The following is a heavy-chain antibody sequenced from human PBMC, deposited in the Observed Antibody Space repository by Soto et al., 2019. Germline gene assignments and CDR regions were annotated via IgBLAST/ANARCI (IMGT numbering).Heavy chain of an antibody. CDR2: IYWDDDK. J-gene: IGHJ5*02. Sequence: QITLKESGPTLVKPTQTLTLTCTFSGFSLSTGGVGVGWIRQPPGKALEWLALIYWDDDKRYSPSLKSRLTITKDTSKTQVVLPVTNMDPVDTATYYCAHMSAGILSWGQGTLVTVSS. CDR3: AHMSAGILS. V-gene: IGHV2-5*02. D-gene: IGHD3-10*01. CDR1: GFSLSTGGVG.